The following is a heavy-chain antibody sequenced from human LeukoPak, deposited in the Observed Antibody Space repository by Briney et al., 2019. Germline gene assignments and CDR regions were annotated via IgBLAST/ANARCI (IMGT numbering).Heavy chain of an antibody. CDR1: GGTFSSYA. D-gene: IGHD2-2*03. CDR3: ARLSQTPDWYGGGGYFYLGY. J-gene: IGHJ4*02. CDR2: IIPIFGTA. V-gene: IGHV1-69*05. Sequence: SVKVSCKASGGTFSSYAISWVREAPGQGLEWMGGIIPIFGTANYAQKFQGRVTITTDESTSTAYMELSSLRSEDTAVYYCARLSQTPDWYGGGGYFYLGYWGQGTRVTVSS.